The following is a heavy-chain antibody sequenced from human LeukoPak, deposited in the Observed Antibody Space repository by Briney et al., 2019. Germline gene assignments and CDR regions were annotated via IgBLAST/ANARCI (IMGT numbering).Heavy chain of an antibody. V-gene: IGHV1-18*01. D-gene: IGHD1-26*01. CDR2: TSPYDDNP. CDR1: GYRFSNFG. CDR3: AKVDPPIVAGARGDAFEI. J-gene: IGHJ3*02. Sequence: ASVKVSCKASGYRFSNFGITWVRQAPGQGLEWMGWTSPYDDNPEYAKKFQGRVTMTTDTSTSTAYMELRSLRPDYTAMYYCAKVDPPIVAGARGDAFEIWGQGTLVTVSS.